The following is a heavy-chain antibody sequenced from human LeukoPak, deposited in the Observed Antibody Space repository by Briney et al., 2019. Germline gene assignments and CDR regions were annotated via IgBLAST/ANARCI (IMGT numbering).Heavy chain of an antibody. J-gene: IGHJ6*03. Sequence: ASVKVSCKASGYTFTGYYMHWVRQAPGQGLEWMGWINPNSGGTNYAQKFQGRVTMTRDTSISTAYMELSRLRSDDTAVCYCAREGGGTNHYYYYYMDVWGKGTTVTVSS. V-gene: IGHV1-2*02. CDR2: INPNSGGT. D-gene: IGHD1-14*01. CDR3: AREGGGTNHYYYYYMDV. CDR1: GYTFTGYY.